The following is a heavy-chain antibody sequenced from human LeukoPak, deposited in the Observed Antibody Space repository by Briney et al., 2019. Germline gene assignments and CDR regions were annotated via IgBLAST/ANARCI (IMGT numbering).Heavy chain of an antibody. CDR2: ISDNGGTA. V-gene: IGHV3-23*01. CDR3: AKRGPVTGTKYFDY. Sequence: GGSLRLSCAASPFMFSTYAIYWVRQAPGKGLEWVSGISDNGGTAYYADSVKGRFTISRDNSKNMLYLHMNSLRAEDTAVYYCAKRGPVTGTKYFDYWGQGTLVTVSS. D-gene: IGHD6-19*01. J-gene: IGHJ4*02. CDR1: PFMFSTYA.